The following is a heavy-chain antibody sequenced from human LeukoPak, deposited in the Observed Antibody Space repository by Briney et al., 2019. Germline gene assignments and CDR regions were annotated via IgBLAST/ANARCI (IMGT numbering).Heavy chain of an antibody. J-gene: IGHJ5*02. V-gene: IGHV4-59*08. CDR3: ARQRYSTYWFDP. CDR1: GGSITSYY. Sequence: SETLSLTCSVSGGSITSYYWSWIRQPPGKGLEWIGYIYYSGSTNYNPSLKSRVTISVDTSKNQFSLKMSSVTAADTAVYYCARQRYSTYWFDPWGQGTLVTVSS. D-gene: IGHD6-13*01. CDR2: IYYSGST.